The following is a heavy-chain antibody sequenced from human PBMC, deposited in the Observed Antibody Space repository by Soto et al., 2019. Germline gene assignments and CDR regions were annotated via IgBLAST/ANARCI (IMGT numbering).Heavy chain of an antibody. J-gene: IGHJ4*02. V-gene: IGHV3-23*01. CDR3: AKDRRVAVAPMLDY. CDR1: GFTFSSYA. CDR2: ISGSGGST. D-gene: IGHD6-19*01. Sequence: GGSLRLSCAASGFTFSSYAMSWVRQAPGKGLEWVSAISGSGGSTYYADSVKGRFTISRDNPKNTLYLQMNSLRAEDTAVYYCAKDRRVAVAPMLDYWGQGTLVTVSS.